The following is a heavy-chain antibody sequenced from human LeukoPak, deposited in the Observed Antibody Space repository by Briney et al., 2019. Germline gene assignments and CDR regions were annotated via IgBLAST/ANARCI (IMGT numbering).Heavy chain of an antibody. V-gene: IGHV1-18*01. Sequence: ASVKVSFKASGYTFTSYGISWVRQAPGQGLEWMGWISAYNGNTNYAQKLQGRVTMTTDTSTSTACMELRSLRSDDTAVYYCARDGVNWAERDWFDPWGQGTLVTVSS. CDR1: GYTFTSYG. CDR3: ARDGVNWAERDWFDP. D-gene: IGHD2-8*01. J-gene: IGHJ5*02. CDR2: ISAYNGNT.